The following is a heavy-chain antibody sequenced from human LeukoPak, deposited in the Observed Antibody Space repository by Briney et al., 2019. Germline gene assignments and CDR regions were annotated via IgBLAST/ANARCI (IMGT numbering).Heavy chain of an antibody. CDR1: GGSFSGYY. CDR3: ARGPQYDFWSGYPSH. J-gene: IGHJ4*02. V-gene: IGHV4-34*01. Sequence: SETLSLTCAVYGGSFSGYYWSWIRQPPGKGLEWIGEINHSGSTNYNPSLKSRVTLSVDTSKNQFSLKLSSVTAADTAVYYCARGPQYDFWSGYPSHWGQGTLVTVSS. D-gene: IGHD3-3*01. CDR2: INHSGST.